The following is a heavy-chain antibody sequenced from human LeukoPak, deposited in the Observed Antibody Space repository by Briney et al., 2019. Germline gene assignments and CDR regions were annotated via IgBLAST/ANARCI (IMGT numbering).Heavy chain of an antibody. CDR1: GFTFCNYG. V-gene: IGHV3-33*01. D-gene: IGHD2-2*01. Sequence: AGGSLTLTCAASGFTFCNYGMEWDGQGQGQGLERVTNICYDGSNKFYADSVKGRVTISKDNSKNMLYLQMNSLRAEDTAVYYCASKSSPTGGYWGQGTLITVSS. CDR3: ASKSSPTGGY. CDR2: ICYDGSNK. J-gene: IGHJ4*02.